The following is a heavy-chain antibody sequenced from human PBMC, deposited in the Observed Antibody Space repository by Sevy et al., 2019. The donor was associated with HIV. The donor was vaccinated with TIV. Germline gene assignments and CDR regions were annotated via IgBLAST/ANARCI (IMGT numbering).Heavy chain of an antibody. V-gene: IGHV3-7*01. Sequence: GGSLRLSCAASGFTFSSYWMSWVRQAPGKGLEWLANIKQDGSEKYYVDSVKGRFTISRDNAKNSLYLQMNSLRAEDTAVYYCARDRGYDSSGYLVYFDYWGQGTLVTVSS. CDR2: IKQDGSEK. D-gene: IGHD3-22*01. J-gene: IGHJ4*02. CDR1: GFTFSSYW. CDR3: ARDRGYDSSGYLVYFDY.